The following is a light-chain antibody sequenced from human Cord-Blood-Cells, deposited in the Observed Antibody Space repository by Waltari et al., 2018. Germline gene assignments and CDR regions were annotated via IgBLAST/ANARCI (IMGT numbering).Light chain of an antibody. V-gene: IGLV3-1*01. CDR1: KLGDKY. CDR2: QES. CDR3: QAWDSSTVV. J-gene: IGLJ2*01. Sequence: SYELTQPPSVSVSPGQTASITCSGDKLGDKYACWYQQKPGQSPVLVIYQESKRPSGSPGRFSGSNSGDTATLTIGGTQAMDEADYYCQAWDSSTVVFGGGTKLTVL.